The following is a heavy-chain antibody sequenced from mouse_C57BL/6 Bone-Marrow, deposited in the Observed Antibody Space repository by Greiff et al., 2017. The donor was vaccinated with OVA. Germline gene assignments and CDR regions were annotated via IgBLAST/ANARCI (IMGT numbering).Heavy chain of an antibody. D-gene: IGHD1-1*01. CDR1: GFSLTSYG. CDR3: ARNNYGSSYHFDY. J-gene: IGHJ2*01. Sequence: QVHVKQSGPGLVQPSQSLSITCTVSGFSLTSYGVHWVRQSPGKGLEWLGVIWSGGSTDYNAAFISRLSISKDNSKSQVFFKMNSLQADDTAIYYCARNNYGSSYHFDYWGQGTTLTVSS. V-gene: IGHV2-2*01. CDR2: IWSGGST.